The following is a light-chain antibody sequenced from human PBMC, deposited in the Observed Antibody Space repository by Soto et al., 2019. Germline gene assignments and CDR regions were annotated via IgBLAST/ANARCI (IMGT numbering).Light chain of an antibody. Sequence: QSALTQPASVSGSPGQSITISCTGTSSDVGGYNYVSWYQQHPGKAPKLMIYDVSNRPSGVSNRFSGSKSGNTASLTISGLQAEDEADYHCSSYTSSSTLGVFGTGTKVTVL. V-gene: IGLV2-14*01. J-gene: IGLJ1*01. CDR1: SSDVGGYNY. CDR3: SSYTSSSTLGV. CDR2: DVS.